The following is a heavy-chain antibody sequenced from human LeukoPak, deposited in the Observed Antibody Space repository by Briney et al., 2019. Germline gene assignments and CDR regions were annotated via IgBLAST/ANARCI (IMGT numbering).Heavy chain of an antibody. CDR2: ISAYNGNT. CDR3: ARALLWFGEPSHIDY. CDR1: GYTFASYG. J-gene: IGHJ4*02. Sequence: ASVKVSCKASGYTFASYGISWVRQAPGQGLEWMGWISAYNGNTHYAQKFQGRVTVTTDTSTSTAYMELRTLGSDDTAVYFCARALLWFGEPSHIDYWGQGTLVTASS. D-gene: IGHD3-10*01. V-gene: IGHV1-18*01.